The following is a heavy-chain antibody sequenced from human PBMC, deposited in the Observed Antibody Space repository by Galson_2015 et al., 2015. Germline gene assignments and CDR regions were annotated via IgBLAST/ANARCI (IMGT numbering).Heavy chain of an antibody. D-gene: IGHD3-10*01. J-gene: IGHJ4*02. CDR2: LSKTGTA. CDR1: GFTASSNY. V-gene: IGHV3-53*01. CDR3: ARGRGFIFDF. Sequence: SLRLSCAASGFTASSNYMAWFRQAPGKGLEWVSVLSKTGTAYYVDSVRGRFTISRDNSKNTVYLQMDYLTVDDTAVYYCARGRGFIFDFWGQGTLVTVSS.